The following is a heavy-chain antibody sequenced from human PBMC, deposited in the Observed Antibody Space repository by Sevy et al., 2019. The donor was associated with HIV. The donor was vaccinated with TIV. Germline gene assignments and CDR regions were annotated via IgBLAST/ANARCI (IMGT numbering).Heavy chain of an antibody. J-gene: IGHJ4*02. CDR1: GFTFGDYA. CDR3: TRDPEMDGGYGGAFDY. V-gene: IGHV3-49*03. Sequence: GGSLRLSCTASGFTFGDYAMSWFRQAPGKGLEWVGFIRSKAYGGTTEYAASVKGRFTIARDDSKSIAYLQMNSLKTEDTAVYYCTRDPEMDGGYGGAFDYWGQGTLVTVSS. CDR2: IRSKAYGGTT. D-gene: IGHD5-18*01.